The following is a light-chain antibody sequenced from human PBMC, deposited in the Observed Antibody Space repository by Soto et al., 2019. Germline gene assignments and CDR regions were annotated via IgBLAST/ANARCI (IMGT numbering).Light chain of an antibody. CDR2: GAS. J-gene: IGKJ5*01. Sequence: EIVLTQSPGTLSLSPGERATLSCRAIQSVSSSYLAWYQQKPGQAPRLLIYGASNRATGIPDRFSGSGFGTDFTLTISSLEPEDAAVYYCQQRSNWPPITFGQGTRLEI. V-gene: IGKV3D-20*02. CDR3: QQRSNWPPIT. CDR1: QSVSSSY.